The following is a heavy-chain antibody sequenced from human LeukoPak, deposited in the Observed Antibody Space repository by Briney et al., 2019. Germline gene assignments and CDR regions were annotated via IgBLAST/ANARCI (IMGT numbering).Heavy chain of an antibody. J-gene: IGHJ4*02. CDR3: ARLGATHFVDY. CDR1: GGSISSYS. CDR2: VYYSGST. D-gene: IGHD1-26*01. Sequence: SETPSLTCTVSGGSISSYSWSWIRQPPGKGLEWIGYVYYSGSTNYNPSLKSRVTISVDTSKNQFSLKLSSVTAADTAVYYCARLGATHFVDYWGQGTLVTVSS. V-gene: IGHV4-59*08.